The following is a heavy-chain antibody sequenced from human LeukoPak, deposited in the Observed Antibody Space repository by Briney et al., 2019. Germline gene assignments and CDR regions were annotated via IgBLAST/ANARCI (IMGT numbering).Heavy chain of an antibody. D-gene: IGHD2-21*01. CDR2: IYENGGTT. CDR3: AKDFRIGYSAHFDY. Sequence: GGSLRLSCVVSGFTFRSHAMSWVRQAPEKGLEFVSGIYENGGTTYYADSVKGRFSISRDNSKNTLYLQMDSLRGEDTAVYYCAKDFRIGYSAHFDYWGQGALVTVSS. J-gene: IGHJ4*02. CDR1: GFTFRSHA. V-gene: IGHV3-23*01.